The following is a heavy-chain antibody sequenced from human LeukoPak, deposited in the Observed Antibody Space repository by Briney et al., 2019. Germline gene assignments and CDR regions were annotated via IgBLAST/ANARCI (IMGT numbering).Heavy chain of an antibody. CDR3: ARATRGPTSFDY. CDR2: IYYSGST. J-gene: IGHJ4*02. V-gene: IGHV4-59*01. CDR1: GGSISSYY. Sequence: SETLSLTCTVSGGSISSYYWSWIRRPPGKGLEWIGYIYYSGSTNYNPSLKSRVTISVDTSKNQFSLKLSSVTAADTAVYYCARATRGPTSFDYWGQGTLVTVSS. D-gene: IGHD4-17*01.